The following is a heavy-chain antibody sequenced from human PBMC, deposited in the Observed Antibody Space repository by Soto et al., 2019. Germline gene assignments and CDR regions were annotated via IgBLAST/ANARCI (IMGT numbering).Heavy chain of an antibody. CDR2: IIPIFGTT. J-gene: IGHJ4*02. CDR3: ARGLYCGGGCYSHFDY. Sequence: VQLVQSGAEVKKPGSSVKVSCKASGGTFSNYPFIWVGQAPGQGLDWMGGIIPIFGTTDYGQRFQGRVTITADESTNTAYMELSSLRSDDTAVYYCARGLYCGGGCYSHFDYWGQGTLVTVSS. D-gene: IGHD2-21*02. V-gene: IGHV1-69*01. CDR1: GGTFSNYP.